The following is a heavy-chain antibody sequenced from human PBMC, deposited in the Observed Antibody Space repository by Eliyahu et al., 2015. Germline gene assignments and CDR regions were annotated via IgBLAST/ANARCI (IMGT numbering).Heavy chain of an antibody. CDR2: IKSKTDGGTT. CDR3: TTDRGYMDFDY. Sequence: EVQLVESGGGLVKPGGSLRLSXXASGFTFSNAWMSWVRQAPGKGLEWVGRIKSKTDGGTTDYAAPVKGRFTISRDDSKNTLYLQMNSLKTEDTAVYYCTTDRGYMDFDYWGQGTLVTVSS. J-gene: IGHJ4*02. D-gene: IGHD5-24*01. CDR1: GFTFSNAW. V-gene: IGHV3-15*01.